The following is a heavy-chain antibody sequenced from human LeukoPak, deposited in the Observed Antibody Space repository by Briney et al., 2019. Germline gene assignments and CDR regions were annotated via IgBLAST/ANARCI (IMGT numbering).Heavy chain of an antibody. CDR2: INPSGGST. D-gene: IGHD3-9*01. CDR1: GGTFSSYA. Sequence: ASVKVSCKASGGTFSSYAISWVRQAPGQGLEWMGIINPSGGSTSYAQKFQGRVTMTRDMSTSTVYMELSSLRSEDTAVYYCARGRLRYFDWSRRYYYMDVWGKGTTVTVSS. J-gene: IGHJ6*03. CDR3: ARGRLRYFDWSRRYYYMDV. V-gene: IGHV1-46*01.